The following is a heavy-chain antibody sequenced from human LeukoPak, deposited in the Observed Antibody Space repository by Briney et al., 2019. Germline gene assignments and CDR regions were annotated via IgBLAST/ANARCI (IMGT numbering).Heavy chain of an antibody. D-gene: IGHD6-25*01. CDR3: ARELVAALDP. J-gene: IGHJ5*02. CDR1: GFTFSSYA. CDR2: IKPDGSEE. Sequence: GGSLRLSCAASGFTFSSYAMSWVRQAPGKGLEWVANIKPDGSEENYIDSIKGRFTISRDNAKNSLYLQMNSLRAEDTAVYYCARELVAALDPWGQGTLVTVSS. V-gene: IGHV3-7*01.